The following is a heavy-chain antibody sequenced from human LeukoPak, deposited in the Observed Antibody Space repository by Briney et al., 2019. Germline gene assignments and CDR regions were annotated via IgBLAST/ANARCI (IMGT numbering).Heavy chain of an antibody. V-gene: IGHV7-4-1*02. D-gene: IGHD6-13*01. J-gene: IGHJ5*02. CDR2: INTNTGNP. Sequence: ASVKVSCKASGYTFTSYAVNWVRQAPGQGLEWMGWINTNTGNPTYAQGFTGRFVFSLDTSVSTAYLQISSLKAEDTAVYYCARGGSSWTGSWFDPWGQGTLVTVSS. CDR1: GYTFTSYA. CDR3: ARGGSSWTGSWFDP.